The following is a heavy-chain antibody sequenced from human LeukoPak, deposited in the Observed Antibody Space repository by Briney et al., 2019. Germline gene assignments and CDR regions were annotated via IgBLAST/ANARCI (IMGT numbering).Heavy chain of an antibody. D-gene: IGHD2-21*02. CDR2: INWNGGST. CDR1: GLTFDDYG. CDR3: ASFPYVVVTAGYFQH. J-gene: IGHJ1*01. Sequence: PGGSLRLSCAASGLTFDDYGMSWVRQAPGKGLEWVSGINWNGGSTGYADSVKGRFTISRDNAKNSLYLQMNSLSAEDTALYYCASFPYVVVTAGYFQHWGQGTLVTVSS. V-gene: IGHV3-20*04.